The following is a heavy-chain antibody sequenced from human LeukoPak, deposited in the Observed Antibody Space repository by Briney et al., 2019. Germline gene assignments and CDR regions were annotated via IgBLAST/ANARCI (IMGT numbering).Heavy chain of an antibody. CDR2: IKQDGSNK. CDR3: ARDSSSGWDY. D-gene: IGHD6-19*01. CDR1: GFTFSSYW. Sequence: GGSLRLSCAASGFTFSSYWMSWVRQAPGKGLEWVANIKQDGSNKYYADSVKGRFTISRDNSKNTLYLQMNSLRAEDTAVYYCARDSSSGWDYWGQGTLVTVSS. V-gene: IGHV3-7*01. J-gene: IGHJ4*02.